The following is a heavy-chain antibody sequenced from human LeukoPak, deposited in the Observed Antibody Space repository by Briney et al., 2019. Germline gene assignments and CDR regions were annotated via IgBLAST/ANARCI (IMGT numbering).Heavy chain of an antibody. Sequence: PSETLSLTCTVSGGSISSYYWSWIRQPPGKGLEWIGYIYYSGSTNYNPSLKSRVTISVDTSKNQFSLKLSSVTAADTAVYYCARAWLNSSSQPRFDPWGQGTLVTVSS. J-gene: IGHJ5*02. V-gene: IGHV4-59*01. CDR2: IYYSGST. CDR3: ARAWLNSSSQPRFDP. D-gene: IGHD6-13*01. CDR1: GGSISSYY.